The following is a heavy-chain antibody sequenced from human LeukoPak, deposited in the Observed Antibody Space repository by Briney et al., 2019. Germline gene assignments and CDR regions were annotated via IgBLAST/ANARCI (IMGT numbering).Heavy chain of an antibody. J-gene: IGHJ6*02. CDR2: ISYSGNT. CDR1: VGSISSYN. Sequence: SEALSVTSVEPVGSISSYNLSWIPQPPGEGLQRIGYISYSGNTNYNPSLKSRVTISVDTSKNQFSLKLTSVTAADTAVYYCARDRIDYFYGMDVWGQGTTVTVSS. CDR3: ARDRIDYFYGMDV. V-gene: IGHV4-59*01.